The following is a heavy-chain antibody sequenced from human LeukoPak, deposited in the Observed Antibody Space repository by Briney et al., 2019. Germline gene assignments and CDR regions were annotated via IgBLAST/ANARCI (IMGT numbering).Heavy chain of an antibody. Sequence: GGSLRLSCAASGFTFSRYWMSWVRQAPGKGLEWVANIKQDGSEKYYVDSVKGRFTISRDNAKNSLYLQMNSLRAEDTALYYCAKSGIIQGYYFYYMDVWGKGTTVTISS. CDR2: IKQDGSEK. D-gene: IGHD5-18*01. CDR1: GFTFSRYW. CDR3: AKSGIIQGYYFYYMDV. V-gene: IGHV3-7*03. J-gene: IGHJ6*03.